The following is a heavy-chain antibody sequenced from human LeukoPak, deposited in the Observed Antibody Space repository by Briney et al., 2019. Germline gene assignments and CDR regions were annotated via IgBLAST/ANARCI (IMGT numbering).Heavy chain of an antibody. J-gene: IGHJ4*02. CDR1: GYRFTKSW. Sequence: GESLRISCKGSGYRFTKSWIGWVRQMPGKGLEWLGIIYPDDSRTRYSPSFQGQVTMSVDKSISTAYLQWSSLKASDTAMYYCARPSYGASDYWGQGTLVTVSS. CDR3: ARPSYGASDY. D-gene: IGHD4/OR15-4a*01. CDR2: IYPDDSRT. V-gene: IGHV5-51*01.